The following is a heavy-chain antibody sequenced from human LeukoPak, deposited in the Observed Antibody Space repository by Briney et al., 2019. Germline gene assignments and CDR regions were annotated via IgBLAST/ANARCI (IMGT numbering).Heavy chain of an antibody. CDR3: ATDSPNSGSYLDFDY. V-gene: IGHV1-24*01. CDR2: FDPEDGET. J-gene: IGHJ4*02. CDR1: GYTLTELS. D-gene: IGHD1-26*01. Sequence: ASVKVSCKASGYTLTELSMHWVRQAPGKGLEWMGGFDPEDGETIYAQKFQGRVTMTEDTSTDTAYMELSSLRSEDTAVYYCATDSPNSGSYLDFDYWGQGTLVTVSS.